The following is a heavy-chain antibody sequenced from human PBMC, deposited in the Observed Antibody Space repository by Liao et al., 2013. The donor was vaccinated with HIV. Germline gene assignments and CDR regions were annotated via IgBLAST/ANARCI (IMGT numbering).Heavy chain of an antibody. J-gene: IGHJ4*02. Sequence: QVQLQESGPGLVKPSETLSLTCSVSGVSINSPSYYWSWIRQSPGKGPQWLGTTHFTGNTDYNPSLNSRVSISLDTSKRQLSLRVTSVTAADTAVYYCARLLTRATDQDYWGQGTLVTVSS. D-gene: IGHD5-24*01. CDR1: GVSINSPSYY. CDR3: ARLLTRATDQDY. CDR2: THFTGNT. V-gene: IGHV4-39*07.